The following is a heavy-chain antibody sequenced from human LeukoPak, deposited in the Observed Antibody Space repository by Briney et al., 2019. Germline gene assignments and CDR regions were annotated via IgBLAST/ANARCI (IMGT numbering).Heavy chain of an antibody. CDR1: GYTFTGYY. CDR3: ARDVGGSGNRFDP. J-gene: IGHJ5*02. V-gene: IGHV1-2*02. CDR2: INPNSGAT. Sequence: ASVKVSCKASGYTFTGYYVHWVRQAPGQGLEWLGWINPNSGATKYAQQFQGRVAMTSDTSISTAHMELSSLTSDDTAVYHCARDVGGSGNRFDPWGQGTLVTVSS. D-gene: IGHD3-10*01.